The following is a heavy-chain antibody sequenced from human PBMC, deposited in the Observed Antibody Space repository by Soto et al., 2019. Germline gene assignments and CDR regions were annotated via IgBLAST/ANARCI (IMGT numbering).Heavy chain of an antibody. CDR3: ARDNWVYCSGGSCYGSGDYYYYYMDV. CDR1: GFTVSSNY. J-gene: IGHJ6*03. V-gene: IGHV3-53*04. Sequence: GGSLRLSCAASGFTVSSNYMSWVRQAPGKGLEWVSVIYSGGSTYYADSVKGRFTISRHNSKNTLYLQMNSLRAEDTAVYYCARDNWVYCSGGSCYGSGDYYYYYMDVWGKGTTVTVSS. D-gene: IGHD2-15*01. CDR2: IYSGGST.